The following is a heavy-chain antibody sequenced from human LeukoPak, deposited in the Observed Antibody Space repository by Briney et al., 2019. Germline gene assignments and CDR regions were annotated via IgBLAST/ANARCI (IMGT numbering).Heavy chain of an antibody. D-gene: IGHD1-26*01. Sequence: GGSLRLSCAASGFTFSNYSMNWVRQTPGKGLEWVSYISFSSRTIYYADSVKGRFTISRDNAKNSLYLQMNSLRAEDTAVYYCARLKRSGELLGAFDIWGQGTMVTVTS. CDR1: GFTFSNYS. J-gene: IGHJ3*02. CDR3: ARLKRSGELLGAFDI. CDR2: ISFSSRTI. V-gene: IGHV3-48*01.